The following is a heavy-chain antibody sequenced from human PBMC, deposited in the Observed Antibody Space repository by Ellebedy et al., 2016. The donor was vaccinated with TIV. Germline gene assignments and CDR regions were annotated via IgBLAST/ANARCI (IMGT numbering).Heavy chain of an antibody. CDR2: INHSGST. CDR3: ARGDCSGDSCYFYYFDY. D-gene: IGHD2-15*01. CDR1: GGSFSGYY. J-gene: IGHJ4*02. V-gene: IGHV4-34*01. Sequence: MPSETLSLTCAVYGGSFSGYYWSWIRQPPGKGLEWIGEINHSGSTNYNPSLKSRVTISVDTSKNQFSLKLSSGTAADTAVYYCARGDCSGDSCYFYYFDYWGQGTLVTVSS.